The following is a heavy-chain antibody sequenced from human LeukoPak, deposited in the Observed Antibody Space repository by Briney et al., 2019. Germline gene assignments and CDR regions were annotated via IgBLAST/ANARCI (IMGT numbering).Heavy chain of an antibody. CDR3: GRGHWGLDS. CDR1: GFTFSSYE. J-gene: IGHJ4*02. CDR2: ISSGAATI. D-gene: IGHD7-27*01. Sequence: GGSLRLSCAASGFTFSSYEMNWVRQAPGKGLEWVSSISSGAATIYYADSVKGRFTISRDNAKNSLYLQMNSLRAEDTAVYYCGRGHWGLDSWGQGTLVSVSS. V-gene: IGHV3-48*03.